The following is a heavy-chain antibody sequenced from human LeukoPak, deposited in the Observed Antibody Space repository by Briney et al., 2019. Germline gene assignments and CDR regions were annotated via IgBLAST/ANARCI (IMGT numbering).Heavy chain of an antibody. CDR2: IYSGGST. J-gene: IGHJ3*02. Sequence: QSGGSLRLSCAASGFTVSSNYMSWVRQAPGKGLEWVSVIYSGGSTYYADSVKGRFTISRDNSKNTLYLQMNSLRAEDTAVYYCAREGHYDSSGSYAFDIWGQGTMVTVSS. CDR3: AREGHYDSSGSYAFDI. D-gene: IGHD3-22*01. V-gene: IGHV3-53*01. CDR1: GFTVSSNY.